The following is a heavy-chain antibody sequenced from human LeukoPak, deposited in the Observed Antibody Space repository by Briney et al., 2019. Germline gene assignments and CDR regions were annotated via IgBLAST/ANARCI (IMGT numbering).Heavy chain of an antibody. V-gene: IGHV1-2*02. D-gene: IGHD3-22*01. CDR1: GYTFTGYY. CDR3: AVLYYYDSSGYYYPNFDY. CDR2: INPNSGST. J-gene: IGHJ4*02. Sequence: ASVKVSCKASGYTFTGYYMHWVRQAPGQGLEWMGWINPNSGSTNYAQKFRGRVTMTRDTSISTAYMELSRLRSDDTAVYYCAVLYYYDSSGYYYPNFDYWGQGTLVTVSS.